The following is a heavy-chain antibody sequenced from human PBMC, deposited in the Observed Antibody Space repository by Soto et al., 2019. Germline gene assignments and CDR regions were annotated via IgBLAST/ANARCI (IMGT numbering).Heavy chain of an antibody. CDR3: AKMGAQWPLKIQFDY. J-gene: IGHJ4*02. CDR1: GFTFSSSA. CDR2: ISGSGIST. V-gene: IGHV3-23*01. Sequence: VGSLRLSCAASGFTFSSSAMSWVRQAPGKGLEWVSAISGSGISTYYADPVKGRFTISRDNSKNTLSLQMNSLRAEDTAVYYCAKMGAQWPLKIQFDYWGQGTLVTVSS. D-gene: IGHD6-19*01.